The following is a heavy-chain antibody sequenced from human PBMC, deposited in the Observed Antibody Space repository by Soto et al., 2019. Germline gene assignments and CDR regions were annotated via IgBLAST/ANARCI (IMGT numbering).Heavy chain of an antibody. CDR3: AGRYSSGQDAFDI. D-gene: IGHD6-19*01. J-gene: IGHJ3*02. Sequence: ASVKLSCKASRYTFTSYGISWVRQAPGQGLEWMGWIGAYNGNTNYAQKLQGRVTMTTDTSTSTAYMELRSLRSDDTAVYYCAGRYSSGQDAFDIWGQGTMVTVSS. V-gene: IGHV1-18*01. CDR2: IGAYNGNT. CDR1: RYTFTSYG.